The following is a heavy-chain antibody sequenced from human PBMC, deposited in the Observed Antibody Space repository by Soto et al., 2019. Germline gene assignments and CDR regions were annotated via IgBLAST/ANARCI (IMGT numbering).Heavy chain of an antibody. CDR1: GFTFSSYA. D-gene: IGHD6-19*01. CDR3: SKDHSKGCWFDP. J-gene: IGHJ5*02. Sequence: GGSLRLSCAASGFTFSSYAMSWVRQAPGKGLEWVSAISGSGGSTYYADSVKGRFTISRDNSKNTLYLQMNSLRAEDTDVYYCSKDHSKGCWFDPWGQGTLVTVSS. V-gene: IGHV3-23*01. CDR2: ISGSGGST.